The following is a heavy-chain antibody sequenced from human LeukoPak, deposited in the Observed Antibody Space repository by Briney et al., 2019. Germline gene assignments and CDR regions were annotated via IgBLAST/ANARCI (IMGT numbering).Heavy chain of an antibody. J-gene: IGHJ6*03. Sequence: SETLSLTRTHSGDSLSNYHWKWSRHPPEMGLERSGSIYQSGRTNYNHSLNSRFNIAVHTSRNKLYLRFSSVSAACTPVYYPARATYYYGSGGHDRTSYYNNYMDVWGKGSTVTVSS. CDR3: ARATYYYGSGGHDRTSYYNNYMDV. V-gene: IGHV4-59*01. CDR1: GDSLSNYH. D-gene: IGHD3-10*01. CDR2: IYQSGRT.